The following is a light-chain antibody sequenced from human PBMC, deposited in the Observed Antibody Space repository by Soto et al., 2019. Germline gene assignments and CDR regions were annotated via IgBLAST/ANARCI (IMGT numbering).Light chain of an antibody. CDR3: QQYNNCPWT. CDR1: QSITNW. J-gene: IGKJ1*01. Sequence: DIQMTQSPSTLSASVGDTVTITCRAGQSITNWLAWYQQKPGRAPNLLIYDASILEDGVPSRFSGSGSGTEFTLTISSLQTNDFAPSYCQQYNNCPWTFGQGTRVDVK. CDR2: DAS. V-gene: IGKV1-5*01.